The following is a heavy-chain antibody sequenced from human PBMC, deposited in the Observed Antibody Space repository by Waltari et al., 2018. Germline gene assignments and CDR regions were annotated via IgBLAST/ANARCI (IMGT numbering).Heavy chain of an antibody. V-gene: IGHV4-34*01. J-gene: IGHJ4*02. CDR1: GGSFSGYY. CDR3: ARAHPVLRFLEWSRPYFDY. Sequence: QVQLQQWGAGLLKPSETLSLTCAVYGGSFSGYYWSWLRQPPGQGLEWIGEINHSGSTNYNPSLKSRVTISVDTSKNQFSLKLSSVTAADTAVYYCARAHPVLRFLEWSRPYFDYWGQGTLVTVSS. D-gene: IGHD3-3*01. CDR2: INHSGST.